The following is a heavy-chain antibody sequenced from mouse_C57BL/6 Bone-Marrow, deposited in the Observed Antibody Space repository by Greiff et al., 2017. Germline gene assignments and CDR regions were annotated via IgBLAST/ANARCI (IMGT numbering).Heavy chain of an antibody. CDR3: AIKGYGSSWGFAY. CDR1: GYTFTSYW. CDR2: IHPSDSDT. J-gene: IGHJ3*01. D-gene: IGHD1-1*01. V-gene: IGHV1-74*01. Sequence: QVQLQQPGAELVKPGASVKVSCKASGYTFTSYWMHWVKQRPGQGLEWIGRIHPSDSDTNYNQKFKGKATLTVAKSSSTAYMQLSSLTYEGSAVYYCAIKGYGSSWGFAYWGQGALGTVS.